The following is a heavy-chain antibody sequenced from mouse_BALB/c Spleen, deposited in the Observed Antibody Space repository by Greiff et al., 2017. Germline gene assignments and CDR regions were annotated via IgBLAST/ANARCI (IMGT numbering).Heavy chain of an antibody. Sequence: VQLKESGPGLVKPSQSLSLTCTVTGYSITSDYAWNWIRQFPGNKLEWMGYISYSGSTSYNPSLKSRISITRDTSKNQFFLQLNSVTTEDTATYYCARLTGDYWGQGTTLTVSS. D-gene: IGHD4-1*01. CDR3: ARLTGDY. J-gene: IGHJ2*01. V-gene: IGHV3-2*02. CDR2: ISYSGST. CDR1: GYSITSDYA.